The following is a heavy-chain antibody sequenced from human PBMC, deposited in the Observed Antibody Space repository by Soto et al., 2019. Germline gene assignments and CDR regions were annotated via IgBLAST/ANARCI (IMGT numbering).Heavy chain of an antibody. CDR3: AKNTIFGVVKRDYYYGMDV. D-gene: IGHD3-3*01. V-gene: IGHV3-23*01. CDR1: GLTFSSYA. CDR2: ISGSGGST. J-gene: IGHJ6*02. Sequence: GGSLRLSCAASGLTFSSYAMSWVRQAPGKGLEWVSAISGSGGSTYYADSVKGRFTISRDNSKNTLYLQMNSLRAEDTAVYYCAKNTIFGVVKRDYYYGMDVWGQGTTVTVS.